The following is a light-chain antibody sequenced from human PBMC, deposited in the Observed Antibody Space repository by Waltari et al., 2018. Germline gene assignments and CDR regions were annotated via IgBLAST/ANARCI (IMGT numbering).Light chain of an antibody. CDR3: QHYSSSSWT. V-gene: IGKV3-20*01. CDR1: QSVSSTY. CDR2: GAS. J-gene: IGKJ1*01. Sequence: EIVLTQSPGTLSLSPGDRATLSCRASQSVSSTYLAWYQQKPGQAPGLRIYGASSRATGIPDRFSGSGSGTDFTLTISRLEPEDFAVYYCQHYSSSSWTFGQGTKVEIK.